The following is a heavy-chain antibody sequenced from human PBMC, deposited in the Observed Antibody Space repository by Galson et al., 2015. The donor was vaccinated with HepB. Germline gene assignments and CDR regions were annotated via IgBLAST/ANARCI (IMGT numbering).Heavy chain of an antibody. Sequence: QSGAEVKKPGESLKISCKGSGYSFTSYWIGWVRQMPGKGLEWMGIIYPGDSDTRYSPSFQGQVTISADKSISTAYLQWSSLKASDTAMYYCARLARAAAGTEGQGNWFDPWGQGTLVTVSS. CDR1: GYSFTSYW. CDR2: IYPGDSDT. CDR3: ARLARAAAGTEGQGNWFDP. D-gene: IGHD6-13*01. J-gene: IGHJ5*02. V-gene: IGHV5-51*03.